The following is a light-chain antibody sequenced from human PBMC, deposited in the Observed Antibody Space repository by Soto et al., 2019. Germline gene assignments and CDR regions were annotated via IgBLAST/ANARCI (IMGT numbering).Light chain of an antibody. CDR1: QSVSSN. Sequence: EIVMTQSPATLSVSPGERATLSCSASQSVSSNLAWYQQKPGQAPRLLIYGASTRATGIPARFSGSGSGTEFTLTISSLKSEDFAVYYCQQYNNWPRTFGQGTKLEIK. J-gene: IGKJ2*01. V-gene: IGKV3-15*01. CDR3: QQYNNWPRT. CDR2: GAS.